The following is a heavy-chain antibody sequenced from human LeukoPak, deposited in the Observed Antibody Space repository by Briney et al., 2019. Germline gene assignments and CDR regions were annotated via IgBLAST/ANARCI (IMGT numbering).Heavy chain of an antibody. Sequence: SQTLSLTCAISGDSVSSNSVAWNWVRQSPSRGLEWLGRTYYRSKWYYDYAVSVKSRITINPDTSKNQFSLQLNSATPEDTAVYYCARGATAHLDYWGQGTLVTVSS. J-gene: IGHJ4*02. CDR1: GDSVSSNSVA. V-gene: IGHV6-1*01. D-gene: IGHD5-12*01. CDR2: TYYRSKWYY. CDR3: ARGATAHLDY.